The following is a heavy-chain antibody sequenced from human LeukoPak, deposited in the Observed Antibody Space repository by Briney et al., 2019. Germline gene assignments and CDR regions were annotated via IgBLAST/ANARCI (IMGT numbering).Heavy chain of an antibody. Sequence: PGGSLRLSCAASGFTVSSKYMSWVRLAPGKGLEWVSVIYSGGSTYYADSVKGRFTISRDNSKNTLYLQMNSLRAEDTAVYYCARGCSGTSCYGFDYWGQGTLVTVSS. D-gene: IGHD2-2*01. CDR3: ARGCSGTSCYGFDY. CDR1: GFTVSSKY. J-gene: IGHJ4*02. V-gene: IGHV3-53*01. CDR2: IYSGGST.